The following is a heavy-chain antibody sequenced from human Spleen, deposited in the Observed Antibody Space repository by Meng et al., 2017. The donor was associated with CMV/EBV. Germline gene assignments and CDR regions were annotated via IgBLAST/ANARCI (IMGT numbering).Heavy chain of an antibody. J-gene: IGHJ4*02. CDR2: INAGNGNT. V-gene: IGHV1-3*01. D-gene: IGHD3-9*01. CDR1: GYTFTSYA. Sequence: SVKVSCKASGYTFTSYAISWVRQAPGQGLEWMGWINAGNGNTKYSQKFQGRVTITRDTSASTAYMELSSLRSEDTAMYYCATGYWIDYWGQGTLVTVSS. CDR3: ATGYWIDY.